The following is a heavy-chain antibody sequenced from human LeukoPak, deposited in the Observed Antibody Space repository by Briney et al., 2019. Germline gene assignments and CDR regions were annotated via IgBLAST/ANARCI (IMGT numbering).Heavy chain of an antibody. CDR1: GGSINSHY. J-gene: IGHJ4*02. CDR3: VRRDSGWNYFDY. Sequence: PSETLSLTCAVSGGSINSHYWGWIRQPPGKGLQWIGDIYYTGKNNYNPSLKSRVTISLDTSKDHLSLNLTSVLAADTAIYYCVRRDSGWNYFDYWAQGILVTVSS. D-gene: IGHD5-12*01. V-gene: IGHV4-59*08. CDR2: IYYTGKN.